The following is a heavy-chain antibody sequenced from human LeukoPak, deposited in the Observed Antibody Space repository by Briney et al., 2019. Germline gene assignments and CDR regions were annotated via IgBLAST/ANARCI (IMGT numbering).Heavy chain of an antibody. Sequence: SLRLSCAASGFTFDDYAMHWVRQAPGKGLEWVSGISWNSGSIGYADSVKGRFTISRDNAKNSLYLQMNSLRAEDTALYYCAKDQSGYDHYYYYGMDVWGQGTTVTVSS. V-gene: IGHV3-9*01. CDR1: GFTFDDYA. CDR3: AKDQSGYDHYYYYGMDV. D-gene: IGHD5-12*01. J-gene: IGHJ6*02. CDR2: ISWNSGSI.